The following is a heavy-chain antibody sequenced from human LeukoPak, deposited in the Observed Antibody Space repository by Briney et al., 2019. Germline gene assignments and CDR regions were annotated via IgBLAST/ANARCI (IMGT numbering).Heavy chain of an antibody. Sequence: SETLSLTCTVSGGSISSYYWSWIRQPAGKGLEWIRRIYTSGSTNYNPSLKSRVTMSVDTSKNQFSLKLSSVTAADTAVCYCAREGDRYCSSTSCSPEDYYYYGMDVWGQGTPVTVSS. D-gene: IGHD2-2*01. CDR3: AREGDRYCSSTSCSPEDYYYYGMDV. CDR2: IYTSGST. V-gene: IGHV4-4*07. CDR1: GGSISSYY. J-gene: IGHJ6*02.